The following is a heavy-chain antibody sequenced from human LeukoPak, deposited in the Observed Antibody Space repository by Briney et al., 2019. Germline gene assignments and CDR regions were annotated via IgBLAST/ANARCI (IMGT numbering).Heavy chain of an antibody. CDR2: ISGSGGST. J-gene: IGHJ4*02. CDR1: GFTFSSYA. CDR3: AKKGSPGAILGVGYFDY. D-gene: IGHD2-15*01. Sequence: GGSLRLSCAASGFTFSSYAMSWVRQAPGKGLEWVSAISGSGGSTYYADSVKGRFTISRDNSKNTLYLQMNSLRAEDTAVYYCAKKGSPGAILGVGYFDYWGQGTLVTVSS. V-gene: IGHV3-23*01.